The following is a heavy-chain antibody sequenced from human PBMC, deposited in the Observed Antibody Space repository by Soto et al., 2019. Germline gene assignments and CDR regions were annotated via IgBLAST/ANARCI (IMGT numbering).Heavy chain of an antibody. CDR2: IYYSGST. D-gene: IGHD3-16*02. CDR1: VGSISSGDYN. Sequence: QVQLQESGPGLVKPSQTLSLTCTVSVGSISSGDYNWGGTRRPPGKGLGWIGYIYYSGSTYYNPSLKSRVTISVDTSKNQFSLKLSSVTAADTAVYYCARDRSFRIDYWGQGTLVTVSS. CDR3: ARDRSFRIDY. J-gene: IGHJ4*02. V-gene: IGHV4-30-4*01.